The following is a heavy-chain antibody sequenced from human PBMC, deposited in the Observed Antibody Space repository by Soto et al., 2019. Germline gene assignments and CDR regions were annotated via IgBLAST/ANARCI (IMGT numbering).Heavy chain of an antibody. Sequence: ASVKVSCKASDYTFTSYYMHWVRQAPGQGLEWMGLINPTGGSTSYAQKFQGRVTMTRDTSTSAVYMELSSLRSEDTAVYYCAREREYGGDYYFDYWGQGTLVTVSS. D-gene: IGHD2-21*01. J-gene: IGHJ4*02. CDR1: DYTFTSYY. CDR3: AREREYGGDYYFDY. CDR2: INPTGGST. V-gene: IGHV1-46*01.